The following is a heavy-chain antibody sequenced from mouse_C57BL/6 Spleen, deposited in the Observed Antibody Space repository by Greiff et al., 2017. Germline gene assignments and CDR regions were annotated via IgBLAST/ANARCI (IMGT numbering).Heavy chain of an antibody. J-gene: IGHJ4*01. V-gene: IGHV1-75*01. CDR3: ARDGDYDGRDYAMDY. D-gene: IGHD2-4*01. CDR2: IFPGSGST. CDR1: GYTFTDYY. Sequence: QVQLQQSGPELVKPGASVKISCKASGYTFTDYYINWVKQRPGQGLEWIGWIFPGSGSTYYNEKFKGKATLTVDKSSSTAYMLLSSLTSEDSAVYFCARDGDYDGRDYAMDYWGQGTSVTVSS.